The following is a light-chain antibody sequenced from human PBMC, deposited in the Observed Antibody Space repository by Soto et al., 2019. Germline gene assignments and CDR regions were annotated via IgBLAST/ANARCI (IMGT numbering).Light chain of an antibody. Sequence: QSVLTQPASVSGSPGQSITISCTGTSGDVGGYNYVSWYQQHPGKAPELMIYDVSNRPSGVSNRFSGSKSGNTASLTISGLQAEDEADYYCSSYTASSTLVFGGGTQLTVL. CDR1: SGDVGGYNY. J-gene: IGLJ3*02. CDR3: SSYTASSTLV. CDR2: DVS. V-gene: IGLV2-14*01.